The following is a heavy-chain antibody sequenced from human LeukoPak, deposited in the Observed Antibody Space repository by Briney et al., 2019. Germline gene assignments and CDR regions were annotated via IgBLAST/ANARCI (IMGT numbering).Heavy chain of an antibody. CDR3: GMCPQIRGVIHYYYYGMDV. J-gene: IGHJ6*02. D-gene: IGHD3-10*01. V-gene: IGHV1-69*13. Sequence: SVKVSCKASGGTFSSYAISWVRQAPGQGLEWMGGIIPIFGTANYAQKFQGRVTITADESTSTAYMELSSLRSEDTVVYYCGMCPQIRGVIHYYYYGMDVWGQGTTVTVSS. CDR2: IIPIFGTA. CDR1: GGTFSSYA.